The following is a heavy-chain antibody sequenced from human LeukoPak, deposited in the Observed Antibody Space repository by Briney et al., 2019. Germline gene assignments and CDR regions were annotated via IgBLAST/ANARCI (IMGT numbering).Heavy chain of an antibody. CDR2: INWNGGST. D-gene: IGHD2-21*02. CDR3: ARDRGAYCGGDCYIGFDY. J-gene: IGHJ4*01. CDR1: GFTFDDYG. Sequence: GGSLRLSCAASGFTFDDYGMSWVRQAPGKGLEWVSGINWNGGSTGYADSVKGRFTISRDNAKKSLYLQMTSLTAEDTAVYYCARDRGAYCGGDCYIGFDYWGRGTLVTVSS. V-gene: IGHV3-20*04.